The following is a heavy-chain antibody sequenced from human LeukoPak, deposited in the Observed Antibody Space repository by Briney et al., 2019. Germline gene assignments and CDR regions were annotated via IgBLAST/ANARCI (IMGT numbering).Heavy chain of an antibody. V-gene: IGHV1-24*01. CDR2: FDPEDGET. CDR3: ATITGAIFGVVIPIGYYYYGMDV. J-gene: IGHJ6*02. Sequence: GASVKVSCKVSGYTLTELSMHWVRQAPGKGLEWMGGFDPEDGETIYAQKFQGRVTMTEDTSTDTAYMGLSSLRSEDTAVYYCATITGAIFGVVIPIGYYYYGMDVWGQGTTVTVSS. D-gene: IGHD3-3*01. CDR1: GYTLTELS.